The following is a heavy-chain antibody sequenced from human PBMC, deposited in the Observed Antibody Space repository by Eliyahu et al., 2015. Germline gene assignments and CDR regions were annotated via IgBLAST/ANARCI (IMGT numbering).Heavy chain of an antibody. Sequence: QVQLVQSGAEVKKPGASVKVSCKASGYTXTXYGISWVRQAPGQGLEWXGWIXAYNGNTNYAQKLQGRVTMTTDTSTSTAYMELRSLRSDDTAVYYCARVEGSGLYYYYMDVWGKGTTVTVSS. CDR3: ARVEGSGLYYYYMDV. V-gene: IGHV1-18*01. CDR1: GYTXTXYG. D-gene: IGHD6-19*01. J-gene: IGHJ6*03. CDR2: IXAYNGNT.